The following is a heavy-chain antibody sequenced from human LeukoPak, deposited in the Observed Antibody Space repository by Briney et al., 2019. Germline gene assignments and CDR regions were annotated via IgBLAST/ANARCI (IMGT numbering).Heavy chain of an antibody. CDR2: IYWDDDK. J-gene: IGHJ3*02. CDR1: GFSLSTRGVG. CDR3: AHRLAYYYDSSGYRDAFDI. V-gene: IGHV2-5*02. Sequence: KESGPTLVKPTQTLTLTCTFSGFSLSTRGVGVGWIRQPPGKALEWLSLIYWDDDKRYSPSLKSRLTITKDTSKNQVVLTMTNMDPVDTATYYCAHRLAYYYDSSGYRDAFDIWGQGTMVTVSS. D-gene: IGHD3-22*01.